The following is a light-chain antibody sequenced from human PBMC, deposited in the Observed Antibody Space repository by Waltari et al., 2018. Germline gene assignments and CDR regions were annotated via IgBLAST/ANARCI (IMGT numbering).Light chain of an antibody. Sequence: QSALTQPASVSGSPGQSITISCIGTSSDICVYNYVSWYQQHPGKAPKVMIYDVTKRPSGVSNRFSGSKSGSTASLTISGLQAEDEADYYCSSYTSSNTWVFGGGTKLTVL. CDR1: SSDICVYNY. CDR2: DVT. CDR3: SSYTSSNTWV. V-gene: IGLV2-14*01. J-gene: IGLJ3*02.